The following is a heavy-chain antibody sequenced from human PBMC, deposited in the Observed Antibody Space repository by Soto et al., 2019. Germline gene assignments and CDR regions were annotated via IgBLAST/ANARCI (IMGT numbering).Heavy chain of an antibody. V-gene: IGHV1-46*01. CDR1: GYTFTSYY. D-gene: IGHD3-10*01. CDR3: AKRSMGYYGSGIPRDYYYGMDV. J-gene: IGHJ6*02. Sequence: GASVKVSCKASGYTFTSYYMHWVRQAPGQGLEWMGIINPSGGSTSYAQKFQGRVTMTRDTSTSTVYMELSSLRAEDTTVYYCAKRSMGYYGSGIPRDYYYGMDVWGQGTTVTVSS. CDR2: INPSGGST.